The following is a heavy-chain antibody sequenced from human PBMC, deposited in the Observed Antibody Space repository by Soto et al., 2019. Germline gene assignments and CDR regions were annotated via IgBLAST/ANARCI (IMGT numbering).Heavy chain of an antibody. J-gene: IGHJ6*02. V-gene: IGHV1-24*01. Sequence: ASVKVSCKVSGYTLTELSMHWVRQAPGKGLEWMGGFDPEDGETIYAQKFQGRVTMTEDTSTDTAYMELSSLRSEDTAVYYCATTRFSASYYNADLYYYGMDVWGQGTTVTVSS. CDR2: FDPEDGET. D-gene: IGHD3-22*01. CDR1: GYTLTELS. CDR3: ATTRFSASYYNADLYYYGMDV.